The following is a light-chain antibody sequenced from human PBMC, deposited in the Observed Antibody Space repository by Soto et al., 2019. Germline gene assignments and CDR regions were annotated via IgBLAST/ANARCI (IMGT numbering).Light chain of an antibody. Sequence: QSVLTQPASVSGSPGQSVTISCTRTSSDVGAYKYVSWYQQHPGKAPKLMIYEVSNRPSGVSNRSSGSMSGNTASLTISGLQADDEADYYCNSYAGDIIRFVFGTGTKVTGL. CDR2: EVS. CDR1: SSDVGAYKY. J-gene: IGLJ1*01. V-gene: IGLV2-14*01. CDR3: NSYAGDIIRFV.